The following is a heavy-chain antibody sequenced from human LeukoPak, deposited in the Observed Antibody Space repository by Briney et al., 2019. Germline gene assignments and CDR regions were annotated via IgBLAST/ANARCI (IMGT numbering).Heavy chain of an antibody. V-gene: IGHV5-10-1*01. J-gene: IGHJ4*02. CDR1: GYSFTSYW. CDR3: ARARRGYSYGHLPDY. D-gene: IGHD5-18*01. Sequence: GESLKISCKGSGYSFTSYWISWVRQLPGKGLEWMGRIDPSDSYSNYSPSFQGHVTISADKSISTAYLQWSSLKASDTAMYYCARARRGYSYGHLPDYWGQGTLVTVSS. CDR2: IDPSDSYS.